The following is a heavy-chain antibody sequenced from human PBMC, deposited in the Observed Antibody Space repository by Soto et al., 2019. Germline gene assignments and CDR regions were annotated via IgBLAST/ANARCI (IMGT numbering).Heavy chain of an antibody. D-gene: IGHD3-22*01. CDR2: FFIGGNT. CDR3: ARGQDRSKGGDN. J-gene: IGHJ4*02. CDR1: GGSISSSTYY. V-gene: IGHV4-39*01. Sequence: PSETLSLTCTVSGGSISSSTYYWGWMRQPPGKGLEWIASFFIGGNTYYNPSLKSRVTISVDTSKNQFSLKLSSVTAADTAVYFCARGQDRSKGGDNWAQGTLVTVSS.